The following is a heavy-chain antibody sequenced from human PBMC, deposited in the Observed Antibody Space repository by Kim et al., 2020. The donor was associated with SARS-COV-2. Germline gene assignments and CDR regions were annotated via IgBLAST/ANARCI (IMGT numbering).Heavy chain of an antibody. D-gene: IGHD1-26*01. CDR2: INRDSRRS. V-gene: IGHV3-43*01. Sequence: GGSLRLSCAASGFAFDAYSMHWVRQVPEKGLEWVSLINRDSRRSYYAESMRGRFTISRDNSRDFLFLDMNSLTFDDTALYYCVKELRGSQYVLSQWGQGTLVTVSS. J-gene: IGHJ4*02. CDR1: GFAFDAYS. CDR3: VKELRGSQYVLSQ.